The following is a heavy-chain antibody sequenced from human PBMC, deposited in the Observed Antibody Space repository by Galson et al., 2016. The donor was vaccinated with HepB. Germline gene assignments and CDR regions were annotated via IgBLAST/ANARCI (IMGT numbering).Heavy chain of an antibody. J-gene: IGHJ4*02. CDR1: GFTLSDYY. CDR3: VRSGATHDY. CDR2: INTGGRTT. D-gene: IGHD1-26*01. Sequence: SLRLSCAASGFTLSDYYMSWIRQAPGKGLEWVSYINTGGRTTYYADSVKGRFTISRDNAKNSLSLQMNNLRAEDTAVYYCVRSGATHDYWGQGTLVTVSS. V-gene: IGHV3-11*01.